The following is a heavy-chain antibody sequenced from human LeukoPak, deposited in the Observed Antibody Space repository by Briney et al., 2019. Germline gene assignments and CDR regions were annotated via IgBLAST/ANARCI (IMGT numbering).Heavy chain of an antibody. CDR2: IYYSGST. J-gene: IGHJ4*02. D-gene: IGHD4-11*01. Sequence: SETLSLTCTVSGGSISSYYWSWIRQPPGKGLEWIGYIYYSGSTNYNPSLKSRVTISVDTSKNQFSLKLSSVTAADTAVYYCAGQGRGEYSIANDCWGQGTLVTVSS. CDR1: GGSISSYY. V-gene: IGHV4-59*01. CDR3: AGQGRGEYSIANDC.